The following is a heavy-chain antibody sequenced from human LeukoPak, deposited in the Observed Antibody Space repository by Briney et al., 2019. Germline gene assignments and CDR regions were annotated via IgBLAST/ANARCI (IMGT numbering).Heavy chain of an antibody. CDR1: GFTFSSYS. J-gene: IGHJ4*02. D-gene: IGHD5-18*01. Sequence: GGSLRLSCVASGFTFSSYSMNWVRQAPGKGLEWVSCISSTSRYIYYADSVKGRFTISRDNAKNSVYLQMNSLRAEDTAVYYCARDNNYGWDYWGQGTLVTVSS. CDR3: ARDNNYGWDY. V-gene: IGHV3-21*01. CDR2: ISSTSRYI.